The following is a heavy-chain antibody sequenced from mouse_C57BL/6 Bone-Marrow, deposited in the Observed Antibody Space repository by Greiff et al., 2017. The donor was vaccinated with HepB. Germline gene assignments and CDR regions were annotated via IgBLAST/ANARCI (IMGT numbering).Heavy chain of an antibody. Sequence: EVHLVESGGDLVKPGGSLKLSCAASGFTFSSYGMSWVRQTPDKRLEWVATISSGGSYTYYPDSVKGRFTISRDNAKNTLYLQMSSLKSEDTAMYDCAGHGVDITTVVATGYFDYWGQGTTLTVSS. J-gene: IGHJ2*01. CDR1: GFTFSSYG. CDR2: ISSGGSYT. CDR3: AGHGVDITTVVATGYFDY. V-gene: IGHV5-6*01. D-gene: IGHD1-1*01.